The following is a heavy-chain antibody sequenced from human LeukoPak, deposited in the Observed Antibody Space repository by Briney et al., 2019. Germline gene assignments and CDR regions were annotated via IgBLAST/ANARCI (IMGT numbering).Heavy chain of an antibody. D-gene: IGHD2-21*01. CDR1: GYTFTGYY. CDR2: INPNSGGT. J-gene: IGHJ3*02. CDR3: ASSPSGGDGSFDI. V-gene: IGHV1-2*02. Sequence: GASVKVSCKASGYTFTGYYIHWVRQAPGQGLEWMGWINPNSGGTNYAQKFQGRVTMTRDTSISTAYMELSRLRSDDTAVYYCASSPSGGDGSFDIWGQGTMVTVSS.